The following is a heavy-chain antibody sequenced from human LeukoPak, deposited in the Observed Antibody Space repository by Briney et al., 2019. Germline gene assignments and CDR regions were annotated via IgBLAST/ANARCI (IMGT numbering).Heavy chain of an antibody. Sequence: GGSLRLSCAASGFTFSSYEMNWVRQAPGKGLEWVSYISSSGSTIYYADSVKGRFTISRDNAKNSLYLQMNSLRAEDTAVYYCARVRELPAFDIWGQGTMVTVSS. D-gene: IGHD1-26*01. CDR3: ARVRELPAFDI. J-gene: IGHJ3*02. CDR1: GFTFSSYE. CDR2: ISSSGSTI. V-gene: IGHV3-48*03.